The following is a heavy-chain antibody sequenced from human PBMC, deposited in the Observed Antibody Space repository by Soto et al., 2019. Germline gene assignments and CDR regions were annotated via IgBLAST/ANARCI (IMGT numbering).Heavy chain of an antibody. CDR3: ARGGDYVWGSYRAYFDY. CDR1: GGSISSYY. V-gene: IGHV4-59*01. CDR2: IYYSGST. D-gene: IGHD3-16*02. Sequence: SETLSLTCTVSGGSISSYYWSWIRQPPGKGLEWIGYIYYSGSTNYNPSLKSRVTISVDTSKNQFSLKLSSVTAADTAVYYCARGGDYVWGSYRAYFDYWGQGTLVTVSS. J-gene: IGHJ4*02.